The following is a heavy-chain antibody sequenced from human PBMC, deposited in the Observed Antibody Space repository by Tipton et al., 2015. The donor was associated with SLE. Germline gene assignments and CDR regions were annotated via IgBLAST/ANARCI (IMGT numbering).Heavy chain of an antibody. CDR3: ARTQYAFGGVIAPFDY. D-gene: IGHD3-16*02. J-gene: IGHJ4*02. Sequence: TLSLTCAVYGGSFSGYYWSWIRQPPGKGLEWIGEINHSGSTNYNPSLKSRFTISVDTSKNQFSLKLGSVTAADTAVYYCARTQYAFGGVIAPFDYWGQGTLVTVSS. CDR1: GGSFSGYY. CDR2: INHSGST. V-gene: IGHV4-34*01.